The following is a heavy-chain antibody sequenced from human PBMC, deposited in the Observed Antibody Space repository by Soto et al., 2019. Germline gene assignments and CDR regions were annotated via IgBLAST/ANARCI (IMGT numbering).Heavy chain of an antibody. Sequence: QVQLVQSGAEVKKPGASVKVSCKASGYTFTSYGISWVRQAPGQGLEWMGWISAYNGNTNYAQKLQGRVTITTDPSTSPAYMELRSLRSDDTAVYYCARVPLGAAACTDWFDPWGPGTLVNVSS. V-gene: IGHV1-18*01. J-gene: IGHJ5*02. CDR1: GYTFTSYG. CDR3: ARVPLGAAACTDWFDP. D-gene: IGHD6-13*01. CDR2: ISAYNGNT.